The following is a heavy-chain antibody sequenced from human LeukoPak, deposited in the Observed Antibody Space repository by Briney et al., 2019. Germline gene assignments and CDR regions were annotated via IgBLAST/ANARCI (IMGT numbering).Heavy chain of an antibody. CDR2: IYHSGKS. J-gene: IGHJ4*02. Sequence: PSETLSLTCNVSRYSISTGYFWGWIRQPPGKGLEWIGSIYHSGKSYYNPSLESRVTISVDTSKNQFSLKLSSVTAADTAIYYCARDYKSGSYVIEYWGQGTLVTVSS. CDR3: ARDYKSGSYVIEY. V-gene: IGHV4-38-2*02. D-gene: IGHD1-26*01. CDR1: RYSISTGYF.